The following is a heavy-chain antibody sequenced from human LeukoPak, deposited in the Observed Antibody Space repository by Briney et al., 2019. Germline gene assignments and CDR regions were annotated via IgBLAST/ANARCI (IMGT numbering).Heavy chain of an antibody. J-gene: IGHJ3*02. Sequence: PGGSLRLSCAASGFTFSSYAMSWVRQAPGKGLEWVSAISGSGGSTYYADSVKGRFTISRDNSKNTLYLQMNSLRAEDTAVYYCAKGPHMGQWQVGDAFDIWGQGTMVTVSS. D-gene: IGHD6-19*01. V-gene: IGHV3-23*01. CDR2: ISGSGGST. CDR1: GFTFSSYA. CDR3: AKGPHMGQWQVGDAFDI.